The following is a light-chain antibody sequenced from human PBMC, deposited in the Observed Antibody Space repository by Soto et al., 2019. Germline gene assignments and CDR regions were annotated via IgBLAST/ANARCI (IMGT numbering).Light chain of an antibody. Sequence: QSVLTQPPSASGTPGQRVTISCSGSSSNIGGNTVNWYQQLPGTAPKLLIYSNSQRPSGVPDRFSGSKSGTSASLAISGLQSDDEADYFCAAWDDNLTGVVFGGGTQLTVL. V-gene: IGLV1-44*01. CDR2: SNS. J-gene: IGLJ2*01. CDR1: SSNIGGNT. CDR3: AAWDDNLTGVV.